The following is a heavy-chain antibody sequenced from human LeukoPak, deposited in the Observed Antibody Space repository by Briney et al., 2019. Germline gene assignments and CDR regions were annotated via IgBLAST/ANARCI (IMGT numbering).Heavy chain of an antibody. Sequence: GGSLRLSCAASGFSFSKYGMHWVRQVPGKGLEWVALISYDGRRKYYADSMKGRFTISRDNFKNTLNLQMNSLRAEDTAVYYCAKEGTSMAFDGDYFDYWGQGTLVTVSS. CDR1: GFSFSKYG. J-gene: IGHJ4*01. CDR2: ISYDGRRK. V-gene: IGHV3-30*18. CDR3: AKEGTSMAFDGDYFDY. D-gene: IGHD1-1*01.